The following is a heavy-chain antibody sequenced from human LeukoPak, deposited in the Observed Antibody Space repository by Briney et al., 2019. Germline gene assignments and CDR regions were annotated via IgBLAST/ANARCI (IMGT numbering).Heavy chain of an antibody. CDR2: INPNSGGT. CDR1: GYTFTSYG. Sequence: ASVKVSCKASGYTFTSYGISWVRQAPGQGLEWMGWINPNSGGTNYAQKFQGRVTMTRDTSISTAYMELSRLRSDDTAVYYCARSHGSGGDNWFDPWGQGTLVTVSS. CDR3: ARSHGSGGDNWFDP. J-gene: IGHJ5*02. D-gene: IGHD3-10*01. V-gene: IGHV1-2*02.